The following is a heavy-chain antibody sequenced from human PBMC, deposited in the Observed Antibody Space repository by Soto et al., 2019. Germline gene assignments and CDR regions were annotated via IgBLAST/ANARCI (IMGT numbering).Heavy chain of an antibody. V-gene: IGHV6-1*01. Sequence: PSQTLSLPCAISGDSVSSDSSACNFIRQSPSRGLEWLGRTYYRSKWYNDYAVSVKSRITINPDTSKNQFSLQLNSVTPEDTAVYYCARDQQLVLNAFDIWGQGTMVTVSS. CDR2: TYYRSKWYN. D-gene: IGHD6-13*01. J-gene: IGHJ3*02. CDR1: GDSVSSDSSA. CDR3: ARDQQLVLNAFDI.